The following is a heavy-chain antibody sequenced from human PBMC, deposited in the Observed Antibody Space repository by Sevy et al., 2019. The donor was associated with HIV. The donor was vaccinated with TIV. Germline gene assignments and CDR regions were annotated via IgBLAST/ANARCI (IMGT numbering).Heavy chain of an antibody. Sequence: GGSLRLSCAAFGFTLSDAWMSWVRQAPGKGLQWVGRIKSKTDGGTTDYAAPVKGRFTISRDDSKNTLYLQMNSLKTDDTALYYCTLEGLYCSGGSCYSEGFDSWGQGTLVTVSS. CDR3: TLEGLYCSGGSCYSEGFDS. J-gene: IGHJ4*02. V-gene: IGHV3-15*01. CDR2: IKSKTDGGTT. CDR1: GFTLSDAW. D-gene: IGHD2-15*01.